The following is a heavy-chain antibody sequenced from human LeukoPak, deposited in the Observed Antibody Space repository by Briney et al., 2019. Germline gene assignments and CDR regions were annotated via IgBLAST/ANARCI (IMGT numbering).Heavy chain of an antibody. J-gene: IGHJ5*02. V-gene: IGHV1-3*01. CDR1: GYTFTSYT. CDR2: INAGNGNT. Sequence: VASVKVSCKASGYTFTSYTMHWVRQAPGQRLEWMGWINAGNGNTKYSQKFQGRVTITRDTSASTAYMELSSLRSEDTAEYYCARGHYGDEVDPWGQGTLVTVSS. CDR3: ARGHYGDEVDP. D-gene: IGHD4-17*01.